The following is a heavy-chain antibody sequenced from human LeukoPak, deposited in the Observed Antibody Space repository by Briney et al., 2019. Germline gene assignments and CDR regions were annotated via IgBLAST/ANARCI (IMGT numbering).Heavy chain of an antibody. CDR3: ARQRGYRSSTFFDY. J-gene: IGHJ4*02. V-gene: IGHV4-34*01. Sequence: SETLSLTCAVYGGSFSGYYWSWIRQPPGKGLEWIGEINHSGSTNYNPSLKSRVTISVDTSKNQFSLKLSSVTAADTAVYYCARQRGYRSSTFFDYWGQGTLVTVSS. CDR2: INHSGST. D-gene: IGHD6-6*01. CDR1: GGSFSGYY.